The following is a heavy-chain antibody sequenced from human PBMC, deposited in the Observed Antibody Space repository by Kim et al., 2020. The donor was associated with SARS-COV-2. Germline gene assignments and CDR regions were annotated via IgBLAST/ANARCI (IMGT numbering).Heavy chain of an antibody. D-gene: IGHD6-6*01. CDR1: GYSFTNYW. CDR2: IWPGDSDT. Sequence: GESLKISCKTSGYSFTNYWIGWVRQMPGKGLEWMGIIWPGDSDTRYRPSFEGQVTISADKSISTAYLQWSSLKASDSAKYYCATQQGQLIRDWGQGTLVTVSS. CDR3: ATQQGQLIRD. V-gene: IGHV5-51*01. J-gene: IGHJ4*02.